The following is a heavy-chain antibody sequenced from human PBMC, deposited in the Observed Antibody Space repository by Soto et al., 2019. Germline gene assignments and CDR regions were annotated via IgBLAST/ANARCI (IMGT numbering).Heavy chain of an antibody. V-gene: IGHV4-4*07. J-gene: IGHJ4*02. CDR2: IYSNGGS. Sequence: KASETLSLTCTVSGGSISGYYFSWIRQPAGKGLEWIGRIYSNGGSNYNPSLKSRVTMSIDTSKNQFSLRLTSVTDADTAVYFCAREGGDSIGYDPDYCGPGTLVTVSS. CDR1: GGSISGYY. CDR3: AREGGDSIGYDPDY. D-gene: IGHD3-22*01.